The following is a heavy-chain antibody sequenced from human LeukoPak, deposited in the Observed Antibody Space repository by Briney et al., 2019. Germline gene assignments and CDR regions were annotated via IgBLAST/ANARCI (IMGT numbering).Heavy chain of an antibody. CDR3: ARSAYNSGWYMFAIDY. CDR1: GFTVSSNY. Sequence: LSGGSLRLSCAASGFTVSSNYMSWVRQAPGKGLEWVSVIYSGGSTYYADSVKGRFTISRDNSQNTLYLQMNSLRAEDTAVYYCARSAYNSGWYMFAIDYWGQGTLVTVSS. V-gene: IGHV3-53*01. J-gene: IGHJ4*02. D-gene: IGHD6-19*01. CDR2: IYSGGST.